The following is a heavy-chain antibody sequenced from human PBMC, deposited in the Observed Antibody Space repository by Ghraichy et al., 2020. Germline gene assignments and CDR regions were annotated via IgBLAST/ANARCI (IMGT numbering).Heavy chain of an antibody. V-gene: IGHV3-48*01. D-gene: IGHD6-13*01. CDR1: GFTFNYYS. Sequence: LSLTCAASGFTFNYYSMNWVRQAPGKGLEWVSYISSSSSTTYYADSVRGRFTISRDNAKNSLYLQMDSLRAEDTAVYYCARGVKSKVPGMAAAGWGGDYYYYMDVWGKGTTVTVSS. CDR2: ISSSSSTT. J-gene: IGHJ6*03. CDR3: ARGVKSKVPGMAAAGWGGDYYYYMDV.